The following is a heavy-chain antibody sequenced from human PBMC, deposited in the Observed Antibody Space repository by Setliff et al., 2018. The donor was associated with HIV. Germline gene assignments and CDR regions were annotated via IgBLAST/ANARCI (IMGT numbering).Heavy chain of an antibody. J-gene: IGHJ6*02. CDR2: MLPILGMG. Sequence: SVKVSCKTSGGTFSTYVITWVRQAPGQGLEWMGGMLPILGMGDFAQKFQGRVTITADASTRTAYMELSSLTSDDTAIYYCAGSAHSYSYMGYYYHTMDVWGQGTTVTVSS. CDR3: AGSAHSYSYMGYYYHTMDV. CDR1: GGTFSTYV. D-gene: IGHD4-4*01. V-gene: IGHV1-69*10.